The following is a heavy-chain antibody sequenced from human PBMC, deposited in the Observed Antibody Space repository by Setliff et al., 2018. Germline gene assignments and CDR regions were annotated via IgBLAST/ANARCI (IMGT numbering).Heavy chain of an antibody. CDR1: GFTFDDYA. CDR3: ARGGDGYNNGMDV. V-gene: IGHV3-9*01. Sequence: SLRLSCAASGFTFDDYAMHWVRQAPGKGLEWVSGISWNSGSIGYADSVKGRFTISRDNAKNSLYLQLSNLRAEDTAVYYCARGGDGYNNGMDVWGQGTMVTVSS. CDR2: ISWNSGSI. J-gene: IGHJ6*02. D-gene: IGHD5-12*01.